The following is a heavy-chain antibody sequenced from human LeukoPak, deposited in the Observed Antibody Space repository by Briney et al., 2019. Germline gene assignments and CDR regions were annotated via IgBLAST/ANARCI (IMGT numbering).Heavy chain of an antibody. D-gene: IGHD3-10*01. Sequence: GGSLRLSCAASGFTFSSYAMSWVRQAPGKGLEWVSGISGSGGSTYYADSVKGRFTISRDNSKNTLYLQMNSLRAEDTAVYYCAKGDLWFGELSAFDIWGQGTMVIVSS. J-gene: IGHJ3*02. CDR2: ISGSGGST. CDR1: GFTFSSYA. V-gene: IGHV3-23*01. CDR3: AKGDLWFGELSAFDI.